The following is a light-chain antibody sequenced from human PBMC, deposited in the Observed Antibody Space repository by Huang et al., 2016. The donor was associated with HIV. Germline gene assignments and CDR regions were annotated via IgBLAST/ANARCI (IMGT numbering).Light chain of an antibody. CDR1: QGISSY. J-gene: IGKJ1*01. CDR2: GVS. CDR3: QQLNSYPRT. V-gene: IGKV1-9*01. Sequence: IQLTQSPSSLSAFVGDRVTITCRASQGISSYFAWLQEKPGKATKRLIYGVSTLQSGVPSRVSGSGSVTDFTLTISSLQPEDFATCYCQQLNSYPRTFGQGTKVEIK.